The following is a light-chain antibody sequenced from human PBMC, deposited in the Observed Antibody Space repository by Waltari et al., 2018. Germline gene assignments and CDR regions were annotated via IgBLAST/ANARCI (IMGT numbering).Light chain of an antibody. CDR2: DVS. Sequence: DIEMTQSPSSLSASVGEKVTITCRASQDISNHLSWFQQKPGKAPKLLIYDVSKLETGVASRFSGGGSRADFTLIINDVQTEDVATYYCQQYDSLTLLTFGQGTRLE. CDR1: QDISNH. J-gene: IGKJ5*01. CDR3: QQYDSLTLLT. V-gene: IGKV1-33*01.